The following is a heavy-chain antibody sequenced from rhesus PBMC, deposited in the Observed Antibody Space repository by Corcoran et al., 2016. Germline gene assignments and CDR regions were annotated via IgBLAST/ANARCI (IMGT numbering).Heavy chain of an antibody. CDR3: ARDSQEYRGYFDY. CDR2: IYGSSTST. J-gene: IGHJ4*01. CDR1: GGSIRDSYR. Sequence: QVQLQESGPGVVKPSETLSLTCAVSGGSIRDSYRWSWIRQPAGKGLELIGYIYGSSTSTNYNPSRKSRVTIPKDTSKNQCSLKLSSGTAADTAVYYCARDSQEYRGYFDYWGQGVLVTVSS. V-gene: IGHV4S10*01. D-gene: IGHD1-44*01.